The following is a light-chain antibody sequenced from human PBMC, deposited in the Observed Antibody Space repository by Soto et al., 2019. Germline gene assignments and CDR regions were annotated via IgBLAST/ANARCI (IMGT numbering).Light chain of an antibody. CDR2: GPS. Sequence: EIVMTQSPATLSVSPGKRATFSCMAGQSISSNLAWYQQKPGQAPRLLIYGPSARATGIPARFSGSGSGTEFTLTISSLQSEDFAVYYCQQYNNWPLTFGGGTKVDIK. V-gene: IGKV3-15*01. J-gene: IGKJ4*01. CDR1: QSISSN. CDR3: QQYNNWPLT.